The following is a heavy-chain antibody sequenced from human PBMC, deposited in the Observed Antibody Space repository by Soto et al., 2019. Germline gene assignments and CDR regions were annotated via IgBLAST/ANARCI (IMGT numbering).Heavy chain of an antibody. V-gene: IGHV4-34*01. J-gene: IGHJ5*02. CDR3: DSYYGSGSYYNWFDP. CDR1: GGSFSGYY. Sequence: SETLSLTCAVYGGSFSGYYWSWIRQPPGKGLEWIGEINHSGSTNYNPSLKSRVTISVDTSKNQFSLKLSSVTAADTAVYYCDSYYGSGSYYNWFDPWGQGTLVTVAS. D-gene: IGHD3-10*01. CDR2: INHSGST.